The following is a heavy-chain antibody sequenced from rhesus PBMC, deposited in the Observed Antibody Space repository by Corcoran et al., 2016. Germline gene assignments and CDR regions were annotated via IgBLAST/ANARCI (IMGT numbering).Heavy chain of an antibody. Sequence: QVQLQESGPGLVKPSETLSLTCAVSGGSFSSYWWSWIRQPPGKGLEWIGEINGNSGITNYNPPPKSRGTISKDASKNQFSLKLSSVTAADAAVYYCARSLRTSVYSGSWNDRWFDYWGQGVLVTVSS. CDR3: ARSLRTSVYSGSWNDRWFDY. CDR2: INGNSGIT. J-gene: IGHJ4*01. CDR1: GGSFSSYW. D-gene: IGHD6-25*01. V-gene: IGHV4-80*01.